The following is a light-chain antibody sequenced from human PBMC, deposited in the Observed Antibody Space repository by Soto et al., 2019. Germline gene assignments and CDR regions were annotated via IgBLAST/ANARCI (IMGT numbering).Light chain of an antibody. CDR3: QQRSNWPPEVT. Sequence: EIVLTHSPSTLSLSPVERATLSCRAIQSVSTYLAWYQQKPGQAPRLLIYDASNRATGIPVRFSGSGSGTDLTLTISNLEPEDFALYYCQQRSNWPPEVTFGQGTRLEIK. V-gene: IGKV3-11*01. CDR1: QSVSTY. J-gene: IGKJ5*01. CDR2: DAS.